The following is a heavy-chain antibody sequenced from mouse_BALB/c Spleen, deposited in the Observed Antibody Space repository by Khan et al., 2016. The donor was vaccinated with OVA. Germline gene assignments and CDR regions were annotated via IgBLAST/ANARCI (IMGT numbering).Heavy chain of an antibody. J-gene: IGHJ4*01. V-gene: IGHV1-4*01. CDR3: SRRTTEYTMDD. D-gene: IGHD2-14*01. CDR1: GYTFTSNT. Sequence: VQLVESGAELARPGASVKMSCKASGYTFTSNTMHWVKQRPGQGLEWIGYINPRSSYTNYNQKFKDKATLTADKSSSTAYMQLSSLTSEDSAVYYCSRRTTEYTMDDWGQGTSVTVSA. CDR2: INPRSSYT.